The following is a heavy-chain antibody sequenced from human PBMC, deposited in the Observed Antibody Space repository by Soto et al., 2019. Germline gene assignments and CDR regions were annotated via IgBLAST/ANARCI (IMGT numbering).Heavy chain of an antibody. D-gene: IGHD4-17*01. Sequence: PSETLSLTCTVYGGSVSSGSYYWSWIRQPPGKGLEWIGYIYYSGSTNYNPSLKSRVTISVDTSKNQFSLKLSSVTAADTAVYYCAREPVQSYGDDGYYYYYGMDVWGQGTTVTVSS. J-gene: IGHJ6*02. CDR3: AREPVQSYGDDGYYYYYGMDV. CDR2: IYYSGST. V-gene: IGHV4-61*01. CDR1: GGSVSSGSYY.